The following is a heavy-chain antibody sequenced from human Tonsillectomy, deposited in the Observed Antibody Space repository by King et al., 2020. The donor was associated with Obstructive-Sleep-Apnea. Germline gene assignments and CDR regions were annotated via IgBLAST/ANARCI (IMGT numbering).Heavy chain of an antibody. CDR1: GGSISDNNYS. J-gene: IGHJ5*02. CDR3: TRERAAGTNWFDP. CDR2: VYYSGRT. V-gene: IGHV4-39*07. D-gene: IGHD6-13*01. Sequence: QLQLQESGPGLVKPSETLSLNCTVSGGSISDNNYSWGWIRQPPGKGLEWIGSVYYSGRTYYNPSLKSRVTISVDTSKNQFSLKLNSVTAADTAVYYCTRERAAGTNWFDPWGQGTPVTVSS.